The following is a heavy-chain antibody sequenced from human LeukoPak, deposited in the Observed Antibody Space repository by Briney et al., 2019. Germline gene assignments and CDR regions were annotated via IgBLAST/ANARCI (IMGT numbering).Heavy chain of an antibody. Sequence: GGSLRLSCVASRFTFSDYWMNWVRQAPGKGLEWVAIIKQDGTEKYYVDSVKGRFTISRDNAKNSLYLQMNSLRAEDTAVYYCARVRGSTSYFDYWGQGTLVTVSS. CDR2: IKQDGTEK. CDR3: ARVRGSTSYFDY. V-gene: IGHV3-7*01. CDR1: RFTFSDYW. J-gene: IGHJ4*02. D-gene: IGHD1-26*01.